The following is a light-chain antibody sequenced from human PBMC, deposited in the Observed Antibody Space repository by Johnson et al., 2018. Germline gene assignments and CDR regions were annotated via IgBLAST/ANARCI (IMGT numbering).Light chain of an antibody. Sequence: QSVLTQPPSVSAAPGQKVTISCSGSSSNIANNYVSWYQQLPGTAPKLLIYENNKRPSGIPDRFSGSKSGPSATLGITGLQTGDEADYYCGTWDSSLSAGNVFGTGTKVTVL. CDR2: ENN. CDR3: GTWDSSLSAGNV. V-gene: IGLV1-51*02. J-gene: IGLJ1*01. CDR1: SSNIANNY.